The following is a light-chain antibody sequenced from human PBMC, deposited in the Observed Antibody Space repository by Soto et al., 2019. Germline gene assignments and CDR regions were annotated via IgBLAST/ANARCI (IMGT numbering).Light chain of an antibody. CDR1: SSDIGAFNH. J-gene: IGLJ1*01. CDR2: DVI. Sequence: QSALTQPAYVSDSPGQSITISCIGTSSDIGAFNHVSWHQQHPGKAPKLIIYDVINRPSGVSNRFSGSKTGNTASLIISGLQAEDEAYYYCSSYTSSSSDVFGSGTKLTVL. V-gene: IGLV2-14*03. CDR3: SSYTSSSSDV.